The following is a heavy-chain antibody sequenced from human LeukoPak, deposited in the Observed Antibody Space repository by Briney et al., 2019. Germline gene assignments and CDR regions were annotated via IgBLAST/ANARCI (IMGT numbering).Heavy chain of an antibody. CDR1: GYALIGNY. D-gene: IGHD3-3*01. CDR2: INPDSGAT. V-gene: IGHV1-2*02. J-gene: IGHJ4*02. Sequence: GASVKVSCKASGYALIGNYIHWVRQAPGQGLEWMGWINPDSGATKYAQNFQGRVTMTSDTSVSTAYMDLSSLTSDDTAVYYCARATTIFGVVILFFDTWGQGTLVTVSS. CDR3: ARATTIFGVVILFFDT.